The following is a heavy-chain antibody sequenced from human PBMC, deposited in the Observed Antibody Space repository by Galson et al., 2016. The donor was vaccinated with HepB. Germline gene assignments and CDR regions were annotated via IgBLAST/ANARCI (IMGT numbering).Heavy chain of an antibody. Sequence: SLRLSCAASGFTFSSYVMSWVRQAPGKGLEWVSAIGGSGSGTYYAGSVKGRFTISRDNAKKSLYLQMSSLRGGDTAIYYCVRNLFTGGADYSVDYWGQGTPVTVSA. J-gene: IGHJ4*02. CDR3: VRNLFTGGADYSVDY. CDR2: IGGSGSGT. CDR1: GFTFSSYV. D-gene: IGHD4-11*01. V-gene: IGHV3-23*01.